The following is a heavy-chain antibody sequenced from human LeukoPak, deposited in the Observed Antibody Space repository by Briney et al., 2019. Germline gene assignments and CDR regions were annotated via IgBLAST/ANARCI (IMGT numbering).Heavy chain of an antibody. J-gene: IGHJ4*02. D-gene: IGHD3-22*01. V-gene: IGHV1-46*01. CDR3: ARDQRYYDSSGHLDY. CDR2: INPSGGRT. CDR1: GGTFRSYA. Sequence: ASVKVSYKASGGTFRSYAITWVRQAPGQGLEWMGIINPSGGRTSYAQKFQGRVTMTRDTSTSTVYMELSSLRSEDTAVYYCARDQRYYDSSGHLDYWGQGTLVTVSS.